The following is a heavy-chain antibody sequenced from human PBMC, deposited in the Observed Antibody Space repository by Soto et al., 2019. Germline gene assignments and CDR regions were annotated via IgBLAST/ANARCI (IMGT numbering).Heavy chain of an antibody. CDR2: ISTSGTNE. J-gene: IGHJ5*02. D-gene: IGHD2-21*01. CDR3: ARGGGGGLFDP. CDR1: GFRFSDFY. Sequence: GGSLRLSCAASGFRFSDFYMTWIRQAPGKGLEWVSYISTSGTNEFYADSLKGRFTISRDSVKNSVYLQMNNLTADDTGVYYCARGGGGGLFDPWGQGSLVTVSS. V-gene: IGHV3-11*04.